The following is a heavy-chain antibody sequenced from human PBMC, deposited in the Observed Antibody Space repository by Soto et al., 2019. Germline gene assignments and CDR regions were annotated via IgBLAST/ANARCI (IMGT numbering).Heavy chain of an antibody. CDR1: GFTFSSYD. J-gene: IGHJ4*02. CDR2: IGTSGDT. D-gene: IGHD2-2*01. Sequence: GGSLRLSCAASGFTFSSYDMHWVRQATGKGLEWVSAIGTSGDTYYTGSVKGRFTISRENAKNSLYLQMNSLRAGDTAVYYFARGVSSAGAGLFDYWGQGTLVTVSS. CDR3: ARGVSSAGAGLFDY. V-gene: IGHV3-13*01.